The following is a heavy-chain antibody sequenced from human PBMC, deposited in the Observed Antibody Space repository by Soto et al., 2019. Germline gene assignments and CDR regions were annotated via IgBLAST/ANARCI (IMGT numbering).Heavy chain of an antibody. CDR1: GFTFSNYA. D-gene: IGHD3-10*01. CDR3: VKPPGLVRGPNGGGFDY. CDR2: ISSNGGRT. J-gene: IGHJ4*02. Sequence: EVQLVESGGGLVQPGGSLRLSCSASGFTFSNYALHWVRQAPGKGLEYVSSISSNGGRTYYADSVKGRFTISRDNSRDTLFLQMSSLRPEDTALYYCVKPPGLVRGPNGGGFDYWGQGTLVTVSS. V-gene: IGHV3-64D*06.